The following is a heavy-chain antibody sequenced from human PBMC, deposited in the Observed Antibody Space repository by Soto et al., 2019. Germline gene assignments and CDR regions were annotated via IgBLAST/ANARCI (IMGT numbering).Heavy chain of an antibody. V-gene: IGHV1-8*01. CDR1: GYTFTSYD. CDR2: MNPNSGNT. CDR3: ARARRIAARPWHRPIFDY. Sequence: QVQLVQSGAEVKKPGASVKVSCKASGYTFTSYDINWVRQATGQGLEWMGWMNPNSGNTGYAQKFQGRVTMTRNTSISTGYMELSSLRPEDTAVYYCARARRIAARPWHRPIFDYWGQGTLVTVSS. J-gene: IGHJ4*02. D-gene: IGHD6-6*01.